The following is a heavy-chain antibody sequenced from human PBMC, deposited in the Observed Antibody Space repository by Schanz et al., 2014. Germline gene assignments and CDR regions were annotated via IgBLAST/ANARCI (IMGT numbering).Heavy chain of an antibody. CDR1: GFGFGNYG. D-gene: IGHD2-8*02. CDR3: AKTLFPGGTQTFGN. Sequence: EVQLLESGGGLVQPGGSLRLSCEASGFGFGNYGMSWVRQAPGKGLEWVSGFDAHDGRAYYADSAKGRFTISRDNSKSTLYVEMNSLRVEDTAVYYCAKTLFPGGTQTFGNWGRGTLVTVSS. CDR2: FDAHDGRA. J-gene: IGHJ4*02. V-gene: IGHV3-23*01.